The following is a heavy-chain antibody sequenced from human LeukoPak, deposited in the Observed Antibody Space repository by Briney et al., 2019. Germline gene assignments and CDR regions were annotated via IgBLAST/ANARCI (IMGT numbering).Heavy chain of an antibody. CDR2: IWYDGTKK. J-gene: IGHJ4*02. Sequence: GGSLRLSCAASGFTFSSYGIHWVRQAPGKGLEWVAFIWYDGTKKYYAESVKGRFTVSRDDSKNTLYLQMNSLRLEDTALYSCANARTGSYSIGYWGQGSLVTVSS. V-gene: IGHV3-30*02. CDR3: ANARTGSYSIGY. D-gene: IGHD3-10*01. CDR1: GFTFSSYG.